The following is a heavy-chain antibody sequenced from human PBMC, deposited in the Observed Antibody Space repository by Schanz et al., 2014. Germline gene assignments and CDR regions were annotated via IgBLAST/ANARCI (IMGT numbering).Heavy chain of an antibody. Sequence: EVQLVESGGGLVQPGGSLRLSCAASGFSVGNKYMNWVRQARGKGLEWVSAMNESHSTIYYADSVKGRFTISRDNSKNTLYLQMNSLRAEDTAVYYCARGGPAYYFDDWGQGTLVTVSS. V-gene: IGHV3-66*01. J-gene: IGHJ4*02. CDR3: ARGGPAYYFDD. CDR2: MNESHSTI. CDR1: GFSVGNKY.